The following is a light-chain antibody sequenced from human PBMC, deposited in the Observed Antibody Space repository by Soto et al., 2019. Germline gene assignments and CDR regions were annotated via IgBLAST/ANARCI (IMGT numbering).Light chain of an antibody. Sequence: EIGMTQSPATLSVSPGERATLSCRASERIDTSLAWYQQRPGQAPRLLLYNAATRATGIPARFRGRGFGTEFTLTISSLQSVDFALYYCQQYYKWPPLTFGPGTKVDI. CDR2: NAA. J-gene: IGKJ3*01. V-gene: IGKV3-15*01. CDR1: ERIDTS. CDR3: QQYYKWPPLT.